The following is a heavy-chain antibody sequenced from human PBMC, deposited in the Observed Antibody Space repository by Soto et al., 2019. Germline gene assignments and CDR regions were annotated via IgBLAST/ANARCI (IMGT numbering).Heavy chain of an antibody. CDR1: GITFTNYA. CDR2: INGTVGSTT. J-gene: IGHJ4*02. D-gene: IGHD6-19*01. V-gene: IGHV3-23*05. CDR3: AKHRGFVAGPFDS. Sequence: EVQLLESGGGLAQPGGSLRLSCAVSGITFTNYAMGWVRQATGKGLEWVSGINGTVGSTTHYADSVKGRFTISRDNAKKILFLQMNSVRAEDTAVYYCAKHRGFVAGPFDSWGQGTWVIVSS.